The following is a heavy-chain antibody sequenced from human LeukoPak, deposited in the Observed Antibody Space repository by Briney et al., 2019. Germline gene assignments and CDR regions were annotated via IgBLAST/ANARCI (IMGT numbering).Heavy chain of an antibody. CDR1: GFIFNSYG. J-gene: IGHJ4*02. Sequence: GGSLRLSCAASGFIFNSYGMHWVRQAPGKGLEWVALIWYDGSNKYYTDSVKGRFTISRDNSKNTLYLQMNSLRAEDTAMYYCAKDRGSCSSSSCYYFDYWGQGTLVTVSS. CDR3: AKDRGSCSSSSCYYFDY. D-gene: IGHD2-2*01. CDR2: IWYDGSNK. V-gene: IGHV3-30*02.